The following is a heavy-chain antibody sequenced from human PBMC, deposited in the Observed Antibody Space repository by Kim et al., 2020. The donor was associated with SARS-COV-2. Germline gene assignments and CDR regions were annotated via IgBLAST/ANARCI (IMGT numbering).Heavy chain of an antibody. J-gene: IGHJ6*02. D-gene: IGHD5-18*01. CDR3: ARDRGYSYGEGYYYYGMDV. V-gene: IGHV3-21*01. CDR1: GFTFSSYS. Sequence: GGSLRLSCAASGFTFSSYSMNWVRQAPGKGLEWVSSISSSSSYIYYADSVKGRFTISRDNAKNSLYLQMNSLRAEDTAVYYCARDRGYSYGEGYYYYGMDVWGQGTTVTVSS. CDR2: ISSSSSYI.